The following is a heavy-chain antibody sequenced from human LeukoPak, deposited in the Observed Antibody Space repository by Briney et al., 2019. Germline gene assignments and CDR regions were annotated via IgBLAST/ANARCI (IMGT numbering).Heavy chain of an antibody. J-gene: IGHJ3*02. CDR3: AGEIVVVIAGFFDI. CDR1: GFTFSNYS. D-gene: IGHD2-21*01. Sequence: GGSLRLSCAASGFTFSNYSMNWVRQAPGKGLEWISSITSSSSYIYYADSVKGRFTISRDNAKNSLYLQMNSLRAEDTAVYYCAGEIVVVIAGFFDIWGQGTMVTVSS. V-gene: IGHV3-21*01. CDR2: ITSSSSYI.